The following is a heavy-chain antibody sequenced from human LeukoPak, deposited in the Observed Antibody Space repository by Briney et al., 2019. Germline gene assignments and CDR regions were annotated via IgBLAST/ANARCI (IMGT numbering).Heavy chain of an antibody. CDR3: ANRVGIAAGVITSDY. CDR1: GFTFSSYA. CDR2: ISGSGGST. Sequence: GGSLRLSCAASGFTFSSYAMSWVRQAPGKGLEWVSAISGSGGSTYYADSVKGRFTISRDNSKNTLYLQMNSLRAEDTAVYYCANRVGIAAGVITSDYWGQGTLVTVSS. J-gene: IGHJ4*02. D-gene: IGHD6-13*01. V-gene: IGHV3-23*01.